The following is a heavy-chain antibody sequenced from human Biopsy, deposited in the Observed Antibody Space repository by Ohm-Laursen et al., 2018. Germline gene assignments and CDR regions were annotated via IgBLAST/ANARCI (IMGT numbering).Heavy chain of an antibody. J-gene: IGHJ4*02. Sequence: ASVKVSCKVSGYTFTSHDINWVRQATGQGLEWMGWMSPNTGSTVYAQRFQDRVTMTSDTSTGTAYMELTSLTSDDTAVYFCARWETTLGRSLDSWGQGTLVAVSS. V-gene: IGHV1-8*01. CDR3: ARWETTLGRSLDS. D-gene: IGHD1-26*01. CDR1: GYTFTSHD. CDR2: MSPNTGST.